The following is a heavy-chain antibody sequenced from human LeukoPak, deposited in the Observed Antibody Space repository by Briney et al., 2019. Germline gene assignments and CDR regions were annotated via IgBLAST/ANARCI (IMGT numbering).Heavy chain of an antibody. CDR2: ISAYNGNT. J-gene: IGHJ5*02. D-gene: IGHD3-22*01. Sequence: ASVKVSCKASGYTFTSYGISWVRQAPGQGLEWMGWISAYNGNTNYAQKFQGRVTMTEDTSTDTAYMELSSLRSEDTAVYYCATSPISQITMIVGPADNWFDPWGQGTLVTVSS. CDR3: ATSPISQITMIVGPADNWFDP. CDR1: GYTFTSYG. V-gene: IGHV1-18*01.